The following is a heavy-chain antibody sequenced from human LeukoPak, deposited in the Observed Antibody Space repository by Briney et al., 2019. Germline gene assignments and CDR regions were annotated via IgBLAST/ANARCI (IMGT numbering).Heavy chain of an antibody. CDR1: GFSFSSFA. D-gene: IGHD4-17*01. CDR2: ILSGGDVF. V-gene: IGHV3-23*01. Sequence: PGGSLRLSCAASGFSFSSFAMMWVRQAPGMGLELISAILSGGDVFFYGDSVSGRFTISRDDSTNTLFLQMNNLRADDSAVYYCARDPNGNYVGAFEMWGPGTTVTVSS. J-gene: IGHJ3*02. CDR3: ARDPNGNYVGAFEM.